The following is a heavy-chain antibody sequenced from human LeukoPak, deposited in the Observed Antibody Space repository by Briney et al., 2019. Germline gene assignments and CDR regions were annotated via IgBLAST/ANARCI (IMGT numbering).Heavy chain of an antibody. V-gene: IGHV3-7*03. CDR1: GFTFSSYW. D-gene: IGHD6-13*01. J-gene: IGHJ6*04. CDR2: IKQDGSEK. Sequence: GGSLRLSCAASGFTFSSYWMSWVRQAPGKGLEWVADIKQDGSEKYYVGSVKGRFTISRDNAKNSLYLQMNSLRAEDTAVYYCARISASRSSWYYYYYGMDVWGKGTTVTVSS. CDR3: ARISASRSSWYYYYYGMDV.